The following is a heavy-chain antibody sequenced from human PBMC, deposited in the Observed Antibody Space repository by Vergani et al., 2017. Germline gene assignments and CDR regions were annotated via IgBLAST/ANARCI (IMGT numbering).Heavy chain of an antibody. CDR2: ISGSGTST. Sequence: EVQLLESGGGLVQPGGSLRLSCAASGFTFSSYAMSWVRQAPGKGLEWISAISGSGTSTYDADSVKGRFTICRDNSKNTLYLQRNRLRAEDTAVCYCAKGTGQLWLGEYYYGMEVGGQGRTVTVSS. J-gene: IGHJ6*02. V-gene: IGHV3-23*01. D-gene: IGHD3-10*01. CDR1: GFTFSSYA. CDR3: AKGTGQLWLGEYYYGMEV.